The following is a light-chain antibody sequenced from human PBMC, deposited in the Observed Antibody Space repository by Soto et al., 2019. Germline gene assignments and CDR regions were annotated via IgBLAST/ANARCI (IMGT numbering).Light chain of an antibody. V-gene: IGKV3-20*01. Sequence: EIVLTQSPGTLSLSPGERATLSCRASQRVSSGYVAWYQQKPGQAPRLVIYGASSRATGIPDRFRASASGTDFTLTISRLGPEDFAVYFCQQYGGSPAITFGQGTRLEIK. J-gene: IGKJ5*01. CDR2: GAS. CDR3: QQYGGSPAIT. CDR1: QRVSSGY.